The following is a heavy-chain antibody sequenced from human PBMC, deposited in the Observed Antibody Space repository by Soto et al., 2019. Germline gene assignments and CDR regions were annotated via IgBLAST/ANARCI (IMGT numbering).Heavy chain of an antibody. V-gene: IGHV1-18*01. J-gene: IGHJ5*02. D-gene: IGHD2-15*01. CDR1: GYTFTSYG. Sequence: ASVKVSCKASGYTFTSYGISWVRQAPGQGLEWMGWISAYNGSTNYAQKLQGRVTMTTDTSTSTAYMELRSLRSDDTAVYYCARNRCSGGSCYSAGHNWFDPWGQGTLVTVSS. CDR2: ISAYNGST. CDR3: ARNRCSGGSCYSAGHNWFDP.